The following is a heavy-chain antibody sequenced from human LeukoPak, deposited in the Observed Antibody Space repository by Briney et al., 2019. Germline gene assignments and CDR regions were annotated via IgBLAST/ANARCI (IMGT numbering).Heavy chain of an antibody. CDR1: GGSFSGYY. D-gene: IGHD6-13*01. V-gene: IGHV4-34*01. J-gene: IGHJ3*02. CDR2: INHSGST. Sequence: SETLSLTCAVYGGSFSGYYWSWIRQPPGKGLEWIGEINHSGSTNYNPSLKSRVTISVDTSKNQFSLKLSSVTAADTAVYYCARDVAAAEMGNAFDIWGQGTMVTVSS. CDR3: ARDVAAAEMGNAFDI.